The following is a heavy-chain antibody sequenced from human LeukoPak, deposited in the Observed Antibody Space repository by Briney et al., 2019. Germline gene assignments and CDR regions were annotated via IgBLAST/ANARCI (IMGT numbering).Heavy chain of an antibody. Sequence: SETLSLTCTVSGGSISSYYWSWIRQPPGKGLEWIGYIYYSGSTNYNPSLKSRVTISVDTSKNQFSLKLSSVTAADTAVYYCARTTGDGAFDIWGQGTMVTVSS. CDR3: ARTTGDGAFDI. CDR2: IYYSGST. D-gene: IGHD5-24*01. V-gene: IGHV4-59*01. CDR1: GGSISSYY. J-gene: IGHJ3*02.